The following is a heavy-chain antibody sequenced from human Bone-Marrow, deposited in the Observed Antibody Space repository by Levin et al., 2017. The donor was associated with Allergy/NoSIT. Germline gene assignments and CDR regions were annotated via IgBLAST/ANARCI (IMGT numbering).Heavy chain of an antibody. Sequence: SETLSLTCTVSGGSISSYYWSWIRQPPGKGLEWIGYIYYSGSTNYNPSLKSRVTISVDTSKNQFSLKLSSVTAADTAVYYCARTIIITSSCWFDPWGQGTLVTVS. CDR3: ARTIIITSSCWFDP. CDR2: IYYSGST. J-gene: IGHJ5*02. D-gene: IGHD3-10*01. CDR1: GGSISSYY. V-gene: IGHV4-59*01.